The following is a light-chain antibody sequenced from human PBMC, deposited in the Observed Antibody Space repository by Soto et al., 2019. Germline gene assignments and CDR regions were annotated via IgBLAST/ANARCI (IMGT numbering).Light chain of an antibody. CDR2: GNS. Sequence: QSVLTQPPSVSGAPGQRVTISCTGSSSNIGAGYDVHWYQQLPGTAPKLLIYGNSNRPSGVPDRFSGSKSGTSASLAITVLPAEDEADYYCQSYDSSLSGYVFGTGTKVTVL. CDR3: QSYDSSLSGYV. CDR1: SSNIGAGYD. V-gene: IGLV1-40*01. J-gene: IGLJ1*01.